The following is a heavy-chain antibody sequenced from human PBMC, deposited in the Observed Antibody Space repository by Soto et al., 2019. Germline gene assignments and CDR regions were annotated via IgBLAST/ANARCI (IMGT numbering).Heavy chain of an antibody. CDR3: ARHHDGHCSSTSCYGPPPYGMDV. Sequence: QLQLQESGPGLVKPSETLSLTCTVSGGSISSSSYYWGWIRQPPGKGLEWIGSIYYSGSTYYNPSLKSRVTISVDTSKNQVSLKLSSVTAADTAVDYGARHHDGHCSSTSCYGPPPYGMDVWGQGTTVTVSS. CDR2: IYYSGST. J-gene: IGHJ6*02. V-gene: IGHV4-39*01. D-gene: IGHD2-2*01. CDR1: GGSISSSSYY.